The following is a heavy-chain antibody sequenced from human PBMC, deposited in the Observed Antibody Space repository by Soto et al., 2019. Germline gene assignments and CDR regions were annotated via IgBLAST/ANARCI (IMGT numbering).Heavy chain of an antibody. Sequence: EVQLLESGGGLVQPGGSLRLSCAASGFTFNNYAMGWVRQAPGKGLEWVSGISGSGRGTHYTDSVRGRFTIARDSSNNTLYLQMNSLRLDDTATYYCAKDLNSWPQNWFDSWGQGTLVTVSS. D-gene: IGHD6-13*01. CDR2: ISGSGRGT. V-gene: IGHV3-23*01. CDR1: GFTFNNYA. J-gene: IGHJ5*01. CDR3: AKDLNSWPQNWFDS.